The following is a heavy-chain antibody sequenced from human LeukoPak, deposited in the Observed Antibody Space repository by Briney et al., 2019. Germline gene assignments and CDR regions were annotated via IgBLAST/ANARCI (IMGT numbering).Heavy chain of an antibody. D-gene: IGHD6-6*01. CDR1: GFTFDDYA. J-gene: IGHJ4*02. CDR3: AKDMVEYSSSWLDY. V-gene: IGHV3-9*01. Sequence: GGSLRLSCAASGFTFDDYAMHWVRQAPGTGLEWVSGISWNSGSIGYADSVKGRFTISRDNAKNSLYLQMNSLRAEDTALYYCAKDMVEYSSSWLDYWGQGTLVTVSS. CDR2: ISWNSGSI.